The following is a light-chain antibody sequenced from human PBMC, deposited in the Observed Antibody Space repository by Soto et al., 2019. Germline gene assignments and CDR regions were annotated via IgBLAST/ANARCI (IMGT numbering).Light chain of an antibody. Sequence: DIEMTQSPSTLPASVGDRVTITCRANQGISTRLAWYQQKPGKAPSLLIYKVSRLATGVPSRFSGSGSGTDFTLTISFLQPDDFAAYYCQQYNTYWCTFGQGTRLEIK. CDR1: QGISTR. V-gene: IGKV1-5*03. CDR2: KVS. CDR3: QQYNTYWCT. J-gene: IGKJ5*01.